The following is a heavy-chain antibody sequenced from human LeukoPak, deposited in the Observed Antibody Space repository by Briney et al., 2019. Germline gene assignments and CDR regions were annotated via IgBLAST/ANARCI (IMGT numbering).Heavy chain of an antibody. CDR2: IYYSGST. V-gene: IGHV4-59*01. Sequence: PSETLSLTCTVSGDSISNYYWSWVRQPPGKGLEWIGYIYYSGSTNYNPSLKSRVSISADTSKNQFSLKLSSVTAADTAVYYCAKLPPVGPGLDDYWGQGTLVTVSS. CDR1: GDSISNYY. CDR3: AKLPPVGPGLDDY. D-gene: IGHD3/OR15-3a*01. J-gene: IGHJ4*02.